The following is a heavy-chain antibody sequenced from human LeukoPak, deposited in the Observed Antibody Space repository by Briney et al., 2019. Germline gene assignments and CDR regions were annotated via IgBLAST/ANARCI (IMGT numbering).Heavy chain of an antibody. CDR1: GFTFSSYG. CDR2: ISYDGSNK. CDR3: VKDWTVTTISNWFDP. D-gene: IGHD4-17*01. Sequence: PGGSLRLSCAASGFTFSSYGMHWVRQAPGKGLEWVAVISYDGSNKYYADSVKGRFTISRDNSKNTLYLQMNSLRAEDTAVYYCVKDWTVTTISNWFDPWGQGTLVTVSS. V-gene: IGHV3-30*18. J-gene: IGHJ5*02.